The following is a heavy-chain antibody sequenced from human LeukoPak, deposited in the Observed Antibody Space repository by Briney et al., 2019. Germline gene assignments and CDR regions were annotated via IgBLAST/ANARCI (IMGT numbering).Heavy chain of an antibody. CDR3: VSWSGKYYVTSEIPANS. CDR2: ISEDGSNK. J-gene: IGHJ4*02. CDR1: GLTFRNYW. D-gene: IGHD3-10*02. V-gene: IGHV3-7*01. Sequence: GGSLRLSCAASGLTFRNYWMSWIRQAPGKGLEWAAHISEDGSNKYYVDFVKGRFTISRDNAKNSLYLQMNSLRVEDTAVYYCVSWSGKYYVTSEIPANSWGQGTLVTVSS.